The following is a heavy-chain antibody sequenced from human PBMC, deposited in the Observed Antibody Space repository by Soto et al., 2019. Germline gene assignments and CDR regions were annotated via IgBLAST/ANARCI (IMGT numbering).Heavy chain of an antibody. Sequence: QVQLVQSGAEVTKPGSSVKVSCKASGGTFSSYTISWVRQAPGQGLEWMGRIIPILGIANYAQKFQGRVTITAAKATSTDYMELSSQISEDTAVYYCARDWCSTSCHTRPYYYYGMDVWGQGTTVTVSS. J-gene: IGHJ6*02. D-gene: IGHD2-2*01. CDR3: ARDWCSTSCHTRPYYYYGMDV. V-gene: IGHV1-69*08. CDR1: GGTFSSYT. CDR2: IIPILGIA.